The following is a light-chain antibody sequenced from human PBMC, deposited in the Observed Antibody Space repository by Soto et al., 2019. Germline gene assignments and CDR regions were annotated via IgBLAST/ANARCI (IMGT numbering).Light chain of an antibody. CDR3: QQRTNWSPIT. CDR1: QSIRTF. CDR2: DAS. Sequence: EIVLTQSPATLSLSPGERATLSCRASQSIRTFLAWYQHRPGQAPRLLIYDASDRATGIPARFSGSGSGTDFTLTISSLEPEDSAVYYCQQRTNWSPITFGQGTRLEIK. J-gene: IGKJ5*01. V-gene: IGKV3-11*01.